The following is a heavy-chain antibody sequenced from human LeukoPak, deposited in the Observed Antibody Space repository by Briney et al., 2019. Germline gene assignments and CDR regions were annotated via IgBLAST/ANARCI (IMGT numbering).Heavy chain of an antibody. CDR2: ISYDGSNK. CDR3: ARAWVLSSGWYGPSYYFDY. CDR1: GFTFSSYA. Sequence: PGGSLRLSCAASGFTFSSYAMHWVRQAPGKGLEWVALISYDGSNKYYADSVKGRFTISRDNAKNSLYLQMNSLRAEDTAVYYCARAWVLSSGWYGPSYYFDYWGQGTLVTVSS. V-gene: IGHV3-30*03. D-gene: IGHD6-19*01. J-gene: IGHJ4*02.